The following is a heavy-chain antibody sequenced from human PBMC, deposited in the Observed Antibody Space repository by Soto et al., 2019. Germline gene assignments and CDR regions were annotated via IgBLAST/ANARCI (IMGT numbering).Heavy chain of an antibody. V-gene: IGHV4-38-2*01. CDR2: VYHSGRT. J-gene: IGHJ5*02. Sequence: PSETLSLTCAVYGGSFSDDASSSACYWNWIRQPPGKGLEWLGSVYHSGRTYYTPSLKSRLTITVDKSKNQFSLNLTSVTAADTAVYYCARQDRVVVDGRWFDPWGQGTLVTVSS. CDR3: ARQDRVVVDGRWFDP. CDR1: GGSFSDDASSSACY. D-gene: IGHD2-15*01.